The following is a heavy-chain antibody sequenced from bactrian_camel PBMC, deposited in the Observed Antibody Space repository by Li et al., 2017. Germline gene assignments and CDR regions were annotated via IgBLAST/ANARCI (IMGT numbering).Heavy chain of an antibody. V-gene: IGHV3S40*01. CDR1: GFTFGTYD. Sequence: VQLVESGGGLVQPGGSLRLSCAASGFTFGTYDMSWVRQAPGKGLEWVSGIRSGAGSTYCADSVKGRFTIARDNAKNTVYFQLNSLTSDDTGMYFCLVGFDYWGRGTQVTVS. CDR2: IRSGAGST. J-gene: IGHJ4*01. CDR3: LVGFDY. D-gene: IGHD5*01.